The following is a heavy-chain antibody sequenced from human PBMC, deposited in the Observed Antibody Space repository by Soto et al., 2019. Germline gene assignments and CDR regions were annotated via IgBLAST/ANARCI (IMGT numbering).Heavy chain of an antibody. CDR2: IWYDGSNK. J-gene: IGHJ4*02. D-gene: IGHD3-22*01. Sequence: QVQLVESGGGVVQPGRSLRLSCAASGFTFSTYGMHWVRQAPGKGLEWVAVIWYDGSNKYYADSVKGRFTISRDNSKNTLYLQMNSLRAEDTAVYYCARPHNYDSSGIDYWGQGTLVTVSS. CDR1: GFTFSTYG. CDR3: ARPHNYDSSGIDY. V-gene: IGHV3-33*01.